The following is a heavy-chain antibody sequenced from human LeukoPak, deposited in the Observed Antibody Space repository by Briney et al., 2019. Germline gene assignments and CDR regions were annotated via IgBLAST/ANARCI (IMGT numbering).Heavy chain of an antibody. CDR2: IYSGGST. D-gene: IGHD5-18*01. CDR3: ARVMDTAMAIDY. Sequence: PGGSLRLSCAASGLTFGSNYMTWVRQGPGKVLEWVSVIYSGGSTYYADSVKGRFIISRDNSKNTLYLQMDSLRAEDTAVYYCARVMDTAMAIDYWGQGTLVNVSS. V-gene: IGHV3-53*01. J-gene: IGHJ4*02. CDR1: GLTFGSNY.